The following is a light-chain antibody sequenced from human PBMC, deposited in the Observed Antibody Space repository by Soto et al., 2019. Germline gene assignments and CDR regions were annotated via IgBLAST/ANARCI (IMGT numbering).Light chain of an antibody. CDR2: EVT. J-gene: IGLJ2*01. V-gene: IGLV2-8*01. CDR1: NRDIGVYNF. CDR3: SSYGGVEGLV. Sequence: QSALTQPPSASGSPGQSVTISCTGGNRDIGVYNFVSWYQQYPGKAPKLIIYEVTKRPSGIPDRFSASKSGNTASLTVSGLQAEDEAEYYCSSYGGVEGLVFGGGTKLTVL.